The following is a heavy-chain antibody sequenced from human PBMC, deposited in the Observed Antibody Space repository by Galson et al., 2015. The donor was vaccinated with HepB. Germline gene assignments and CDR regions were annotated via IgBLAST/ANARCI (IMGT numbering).Heavy chain of an antibody. Sequence: SVKVSCKAYGYTFTTFPMHWVRQAPGQSLEWMGYISAANGDTKYSQKFQDRVTITSDTSANTAFMELSNLNSEDTAVYYCARNASTGGFDFWGQGALVTVSS. D-gene: IGHD1-14*01. CDR2: ISAANGDT. CDR3: ARNASTGGFDF. CDR1: GYTFTTFP. V-gene: IGHV1-3*01. J-gene: IGHJ4*02.